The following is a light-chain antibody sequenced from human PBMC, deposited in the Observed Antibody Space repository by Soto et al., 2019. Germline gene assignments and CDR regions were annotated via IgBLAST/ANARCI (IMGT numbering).Light chain of an antibody. J-gene: IGLJ1*01. CDR1: STDVGGYNY. Sequence: QSVLTQPRSVSGSPGQSVTISCTGTSTDVGGYNYVSWYQQHPGKVPKLMLYDVSKRPSGVPDRFSGSKSGNTASLTISGLVAGDEADYCCCSYAGRDTLYVFGSGTKLTVL. CDR2: DVS. V-gene: IGLV2-11*01. CDR3: CSYAGRDTLYV.